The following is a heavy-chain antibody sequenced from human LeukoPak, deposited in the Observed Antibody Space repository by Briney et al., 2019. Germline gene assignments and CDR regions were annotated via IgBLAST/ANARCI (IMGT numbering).Heavy chain of an antibody. D-gene: IGHD3-10*02. CDR2: ISSSGFTI. CDR1: GFTFSNYE. CDR3: AELGITMIGGV. J-gene: IGHJ6*04. Sequence: GGSLRLSCAASGFTFSNYEMNWVRQAPGKGLEWISYISSSGFTIYYADSVKGRFTISRDNAKNSLYLQMNSLRAEDTAVYYCAELGITMIGGVWGKGTTVTISS. V-gene: IGHV3-48*03.